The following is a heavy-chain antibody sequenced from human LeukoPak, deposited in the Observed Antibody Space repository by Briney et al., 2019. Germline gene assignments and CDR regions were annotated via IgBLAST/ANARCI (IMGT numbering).Heavy chain of an antibody. V-gene: IGHV3-23*01. D-gene: IGHD3-16*01. CDR1: GFTFSDYA. CDR2: ISGSDGRL. Sequence: GGSLRLSCAASGFTFSDYAMSWIRQAPGKGPEWVSAISGSDGRLFYADSVKGRFTISRDNSRNTLSLQMNSLRAEDTAIYYCVKESPYRAPTRTYYFDYWGQGTLVTVSS. CDR3: VKESPYRAPTRTYYFDY. J-gene: IGHJ4*02.